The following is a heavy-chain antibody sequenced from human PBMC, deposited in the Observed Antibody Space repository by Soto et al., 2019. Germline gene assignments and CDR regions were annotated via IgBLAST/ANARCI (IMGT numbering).Heavy chain of an antibody. V-gene: IGHV4-30-4*01. Sequence: QVQLQESGPGLVKPSQTLSLTCTVSGDSITSVDYYWSWIRQPPGKGLEWIGYIYYSGSTYYNPSLKRRVSISVDTSKNQLSLKLTSVTAADTAVYFCARVRVPYYYGMDVWGQGTTVTVSS. J-gene: IGHJ6*02. CDR3: ARVRVPYYYGMDV. D-gene: IGHD3-10*01. CDR2: IYYSGST. CDR1: GDSITSVDYY.